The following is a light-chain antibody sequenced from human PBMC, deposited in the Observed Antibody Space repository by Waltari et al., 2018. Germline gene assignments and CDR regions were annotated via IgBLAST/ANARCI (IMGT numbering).Light chain of an antibody. V-gene: IGLV2-23*02. CDR3: CSYSTSGSWM. J-gene: IGLJ3*02. CDR1: SSTIGDYNP. Sequence: SALTQPASVSGSPGQSIPIPCTGTSSTIGDYNPFPWFQPHPGKVPELVMYYVTKRPSGISDRFSGSKSGNTASLTISALQADDEADYYCCSYSTSGSWMFGGGTKVTVL. CDR2: YVT.